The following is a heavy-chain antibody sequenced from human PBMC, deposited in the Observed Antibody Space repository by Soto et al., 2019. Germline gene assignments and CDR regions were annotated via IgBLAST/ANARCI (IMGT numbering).Heavy chain of an antibody. D-gene: IGHD3-10*01. CDR2: ISGSGGST. J-gene: IGHJ4*02. V-gene: IGHV3-23*01. CDR3: AKWPAITMVRGALIDY. CDR1: GFTFSSYA. Sequence: EVQLLESGGGLVQPGGSLRLSCAASGFTFSSYAMSWVRQAPGKGLEWVSAISGSGGSTYYADSVKGRFTISRDNSKNTLYLQMNSLRAEDTAVYYCAKWPAITMVRGALIDYWGQGTLVTVSS.